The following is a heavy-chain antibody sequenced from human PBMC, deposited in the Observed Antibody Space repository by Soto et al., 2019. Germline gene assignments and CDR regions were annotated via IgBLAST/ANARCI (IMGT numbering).Heavy chain of an antibody. V-gene: IGHV1-69*01. D-gene: IGHD1-1*01. J-gene: IGHJ4*02. CDR1: GDTSNNHV. CDR3: ALGGNAGTVLTYFDV. Sequence: QVPLVQSGAEVRAPGSSVRVSCKSSGDTSNNHVLYCVRQAPGQGLEWVGGIIPGFGTTHYTQRFQGRGTVSADDFTHAVFMEFRRLTSDDTAGYYCALGGNAGTVLTYFDVWGPGNLVGVSS. CDR2: IIPGFGTT.